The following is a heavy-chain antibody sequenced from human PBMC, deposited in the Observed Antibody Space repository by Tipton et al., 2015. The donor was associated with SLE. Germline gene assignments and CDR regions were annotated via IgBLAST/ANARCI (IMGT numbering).Heavy chain of an antibody. V-gene: IGHV1-3*01. J-gene: IGHJ4*02. CDR2: VNAGNGDT. CDR3: ARRHDYGDY. CDR1: GYTFTNYA. Sequence: QLVQSGPEVKKPGASVKVSCKASGYTFTNYAILWVRQAPGHRLEWMGWVNAGNGDTQYSQKFQGKVTFTRDTSATTVYMELSSLTFEDTAVYFCARRHDYGDYWGQGPLVTVSS.